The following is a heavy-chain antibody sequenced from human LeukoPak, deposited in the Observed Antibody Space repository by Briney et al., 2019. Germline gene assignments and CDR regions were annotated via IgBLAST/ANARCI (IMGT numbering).Heavy chain of an antibody. Sequence: PSETLSLTCTVSGGSMSPYHWGWIRQPPGKGLEWTGYIYYSGSTNYNPSLKSRVTISVDTSKNQFSLKLSSVTAADTAVYYCAAGWSARYNWFDPWGQGTLVTVSS. J-gene: IGHJ5*02. CDR2: IYYSGST. CDR3: AAGWSARYNWFDP. D-gene: IGHD6-19*01. V-gene: IGHV4-59*12. CDR1: GGSMSPYH.